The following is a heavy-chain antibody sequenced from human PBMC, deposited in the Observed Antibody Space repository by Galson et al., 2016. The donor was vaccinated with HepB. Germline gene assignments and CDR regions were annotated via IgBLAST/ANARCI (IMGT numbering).Heavy chain of an antibody. V-gene: IGHV3-33*01. Sequence: SLRLSCAASGFTFSSYGMHWVRLAPGKGLDWMAVIWYDGSNKYYADSVKGRFTISRDNSKNTLYLQMNSLRAEDTAVYYCAREDPGIVVAALDYWGQGTLVTVSS. CDR1: GFTFSSYG. D-gene: IGHD6-19*01. CDR2: IWYDGSNK. J-gene: IGHJ4*02. CDR3: AREDPGIVVAALDY.